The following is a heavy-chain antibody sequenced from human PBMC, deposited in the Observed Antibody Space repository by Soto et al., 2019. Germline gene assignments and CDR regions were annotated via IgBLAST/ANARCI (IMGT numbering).Heavy chain of an antibody. CDR3: ARDSMYQPHDY. D-gene: IGHD2-2*01. Sequence: PGESLKISCAASGFTFSSYSMNWVCQAPGKGLEWVSSISSSSSYIYYADSVKGRFTISRDNAKNSLYLQMNSLRAEDTAVYYCARDSMYQPHDYWGQGTLVTVSS. J-gene: IGHJ4*02. CDR1: GFTFSSYS. V-gene: IGHV3-21*01. CDR2: ISSSSSYI.